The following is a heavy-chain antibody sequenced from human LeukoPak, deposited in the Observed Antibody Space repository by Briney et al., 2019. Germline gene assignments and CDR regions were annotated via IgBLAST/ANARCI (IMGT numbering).Heavy chain of an antibody. CDR3: ATSSSAVGTYYFDY. CDR2: IGTSSSYT. D-gene: IGHD6-13*01. J-gene: IGHJ4*02. CDR1: GFTFSTYT. V-gene: IGHV3-21*04. Sequence: PGGSLRLSCAASGFTFSTYTMNWVRQAPGKGLEWVSSIGTSSSYTYYADSVTGRFTISRDNAKNSPYLQMSTLRAEDTAVYYCATSSSAVGTYYFDYWGQGTLVTVSS.